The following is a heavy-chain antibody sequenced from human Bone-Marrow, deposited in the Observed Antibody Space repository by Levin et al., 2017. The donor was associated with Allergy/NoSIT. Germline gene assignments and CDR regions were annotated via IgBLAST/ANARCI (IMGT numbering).Heavy chain of an antibody. CDR2: IYYTGRT. Sequence: SETLSLTCSVSGISIRSDSWSWIRQSPGKGLEWIGEIYYTGRTNYNPSLKSRVTMSIDTSKTQFSLKLTSVTAADTALYYCAKEPTGWFDPWGQGILVTVSS. V-gene: IGHV4-59*01. J-gene: IGHJ5*02. CDR1: GISIRSDS. CDR3: AKEPTGWFDP.